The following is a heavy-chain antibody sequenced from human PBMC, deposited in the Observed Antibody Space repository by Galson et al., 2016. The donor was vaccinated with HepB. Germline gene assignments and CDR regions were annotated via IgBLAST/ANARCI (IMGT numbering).Heavy chain of an antibody. CDR3: AKDWSTTTCVQGCLDV. J-gene: IGHJ6*02. V-gene: IGHV3-13*04. CDR2: IRPTGDT. CDR1: GVTFSRYD. Sequence: SLRLSCAASGVTFSRYDMLWVRQGTGKGLEWVSTIRPTGDTYYPGSVKGRFTISRDKSKNTLFLQMNSLRAEDTAVYYCAKDWSTTTCVQGCLDVWGQGTTVTVSS. D-gene: IGHD3/OR15-3a*01.